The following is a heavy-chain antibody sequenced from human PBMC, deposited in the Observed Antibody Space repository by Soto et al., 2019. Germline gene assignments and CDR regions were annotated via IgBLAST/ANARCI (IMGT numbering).Heavy chain of an antibody. V-gene: IGHV4-59*01. CDR3: TMSYGDYFDY. CDR1: GGSISSYY. J-gene: IGHJ4*02. Sequence: SETLSLTGTVSGGSISSYYWSWIRQPPGKGLEWIGYIYYSGSTNYNPSLKSRVTISVDTSKNQFSLKLSSVTAADTAVYYCTMSYGDYFDYWGQGTLVTVS. D-gene: IGHD3-10*02. CDR2: IYYSGST.